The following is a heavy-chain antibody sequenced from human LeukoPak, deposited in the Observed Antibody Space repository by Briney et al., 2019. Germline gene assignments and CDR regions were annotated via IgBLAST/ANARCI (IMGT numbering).Heavy chain of an antibody. Sequence: ASVKVSCKASGYTFTGYYMHWVRQAPGQGLEWMGWINPNSGGTKYAQKFQGRVTMTRDTSISTAYMELSRLRSDDTAVYYCAANTYYDILTGPIFRVFDPWGQGTLVTVSS. CDR1: GYTFTGYY. J-gene: IGHJ5*02. CDR3: AANTYYDILTGPIFRVFDP. V-gene: IGHV1-2*02. CDR2: INPNSGGT. D-gene: IGHD3-9*01.